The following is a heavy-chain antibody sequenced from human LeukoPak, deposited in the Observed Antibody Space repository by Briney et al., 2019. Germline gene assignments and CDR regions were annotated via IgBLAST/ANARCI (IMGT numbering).Heavy chain of an antibody. V-gene: IGHV4-4*02. CDR1: GDSINSLDL. CDR2: INHSGST. J-gene: IGHJ4*02. CDR3: ARSIQLWLIADY. Sequence: SETLSLTCTVSGDSINSLDLWSWVRQPPGKGLEWIGEINHSGSTNYNPSLKSRVTISVDTSKNQFSLKLSSVTAADTAVYYCARSIQLWLIADYWGQGTLVTVSS. D-gene: IGHD5-18*01.